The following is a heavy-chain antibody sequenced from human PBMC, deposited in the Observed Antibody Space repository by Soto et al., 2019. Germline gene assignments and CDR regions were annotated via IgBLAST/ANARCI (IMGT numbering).Heavy chain of an antibody. D-gene: IGHD3-10*01. CDR1: GGSISSSNW. CDR3: ASLPYYYGSGSYYRGVDY. CDR2: IYHSGST. J-gene: IGHJ4*02. V-gene: IGHV4-4*02. Sequence: QVQLQESGPGLVKPSGTLSLTCAVSGGSISSSNWWSWVRQPPGKGLEWIGEIYHSGSTNYNPSLKRRVTISVDKSKNQFSLKLSSVTAADTAVYYCASLPYYYGSGSYYRGVDYWGQGTLVTVSS.